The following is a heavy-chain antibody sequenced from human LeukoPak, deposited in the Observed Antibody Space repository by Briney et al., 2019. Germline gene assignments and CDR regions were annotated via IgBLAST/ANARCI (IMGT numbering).Heavy chain of an antibody. D-gene: IGHD2-21*02. V-gene: IGHV3-21*01. CDR3: ARDRYCGGDCALLEFDY. Sequence: GGSLRLSCAASGFTFSSYSMNWVRQAPGKGLEWVSSISSSSSYIYYADSVKGRFTISRDNAKNSLYLQMNSLRAEDTAVYYCARDRYCGGDCALLEFDYWGQGTLVTVSS. CDR2: ISSSSSYI. CDR1: GFTFSSYS. J-gene: IGHJ4*02.